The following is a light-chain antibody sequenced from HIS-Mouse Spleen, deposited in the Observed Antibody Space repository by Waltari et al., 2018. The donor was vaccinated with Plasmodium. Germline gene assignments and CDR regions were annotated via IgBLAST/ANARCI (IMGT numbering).Light chain of an antibody. CDR2: GAS. CDR3: QQYGSSPLT. CDR1: QRVSISY. V-gene: IGKV3-20*01. Sequence: EIVLTQSPGTLSLSPGERATLSCRASQRVSISYLAWYQQKPGQAPRLLIYGASSRATGIPDRFSGSGSGTDFTLTISRLEPEDFAVYYCQQYGSSPLTFGGGTKVEIK. J-gene: IGKJ4*01.